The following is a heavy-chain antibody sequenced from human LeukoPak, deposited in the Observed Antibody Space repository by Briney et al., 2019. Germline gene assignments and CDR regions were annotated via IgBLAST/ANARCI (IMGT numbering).Heavy chain of an antibody. Sequence: SETLSLTCAVYGGSFSGYYWSWIRQPPGKGLEWIGEINHSGSTNYNPSLKSRVTISVDTSKKHFSLKLSSVTAADTAVYDCARTRVRGVFLYYFDYWGQGTLVIVSS. CDR3: ARTRVRGVFLYYFDY. D-gene: IGHD3-10*01. CDR1: GGSFSGYY. CDR2: INHSGST. V-gene: IGHV4-34*01. J-gene: IGHJ4*02.